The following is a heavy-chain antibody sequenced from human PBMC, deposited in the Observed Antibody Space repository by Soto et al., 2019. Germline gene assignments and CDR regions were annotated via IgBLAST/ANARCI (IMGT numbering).Heavy chain of an antibody. CDR2: INPSGGST. CDR1: GYTFTSYY. Sequence: ASVKVSCKASGYTFTSYYMHWVRQAPGQRLEWMGIINPSGGSTSYAQKFQGRVTMTRDTSTSTVYMELSSLRSEDTAVYYCARGTVTKRNYYYYYMDVWGKGTTVTVSS. CDR3: ARGTVTKRNYYYYYMDV. V-gene: IGHV1-46*03. D-gene: IGHD4-17*01. J-gene: IGHJ6*03.